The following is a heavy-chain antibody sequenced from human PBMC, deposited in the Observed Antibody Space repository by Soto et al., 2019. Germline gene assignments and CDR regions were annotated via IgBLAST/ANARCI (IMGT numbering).Heavy chain of an antibody. Sequence: EVQLVESGGGSVQTGGSLRISCAASGFTFGSYWMDWVRQAPGKGLVWVSRINGDGGRTTYADSVKGRFTISRDNAHNTPYLQMDSLTADDTAVYYCSRETLWFGESPKSGGQGTLVTVSS. CDR2: INGDGGRT. D-gene: IGHD3-10*01. CDR3: SRETLWFGESPKS. V-gene: IGHV3-74*01. J-gene: IGHJ4*02. CDR1: GFTFGSYW.